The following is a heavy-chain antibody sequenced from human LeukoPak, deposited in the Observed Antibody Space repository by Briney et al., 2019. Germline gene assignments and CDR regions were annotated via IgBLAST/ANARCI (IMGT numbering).Heavy chain of an antibody. V-gene: IGHV3-9*01. J-gene: IGHJ4*01. CDR1: GFTIDDYA. CDR3: AKYITADYYDSSGYYHY. D-gene: IGHD3-22*01. Sequence: GGSLCLSCAASGFTIDDYARHWVRQAPGKGLEWVLGICWSSGSIGYADSVKGRFTISRDNAKNSLNLQMNSLRAEDTALYYCAKYITADYYDSSGYYHYWGHGTLVSVSS. CDR2: ICWSSGSI.